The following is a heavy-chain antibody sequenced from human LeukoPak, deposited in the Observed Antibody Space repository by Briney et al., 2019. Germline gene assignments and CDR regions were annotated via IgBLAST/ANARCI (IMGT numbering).Heavy chain of an antibody. V-gene: IGHV4-61*02. CDR3: ARVTGTTVTTFHYYYYMDV. D-gene: IGHD4-17*01. CDR2: IYTSGST. CDR1: GGSISSGSYY. J-gene: IGHJ6*03. Sequence: SGTLSLTCTVSGGSISSGSYYWGWIPAPARKGLEWIGGIYTSGSTNYNPSLKSRVTISVDTSKNQFSLKLSSVTAADTAVYYCARVTGTTVTTFHYYYYMDVWGKGTTVTISS.